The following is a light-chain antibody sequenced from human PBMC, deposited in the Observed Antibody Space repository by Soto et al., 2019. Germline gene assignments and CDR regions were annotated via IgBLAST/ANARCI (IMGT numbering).Light chain of an antibody. J-gene: IGKJ2*01. CDR3: QQYGTEYI. CDR2: AAS. CDR1: QSVNSYS. Sequence: EIVLTQSPGTLSLSPGDRATLSCRASQSVNSYSLAWYQQKPGQAPRLLIYAASSRATGISNRFTGSGSGTDFTLTISRLEPEDFAVYHCQQYGTEYIFGQGTRLEIK. V-gene: IGKV3-20*01.